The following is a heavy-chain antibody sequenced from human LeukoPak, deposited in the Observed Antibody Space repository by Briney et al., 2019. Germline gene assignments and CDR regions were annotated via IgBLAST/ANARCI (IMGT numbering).Heavy chain of an antibody. CDR1: GVSTGSQNYY. J-gene: IGHJ6*03. CDR2: IYHTGSA. CDR3: ARLRDYGILFFYFYMDV. Sequence: SETLSLSCSVSGVSTGSQNYYWAWIRQPPGKGLEWIGNIYHTGSAYYSAALKSRVTISIDTSKDHFSLRLTSLTAADTAVYYCARLRDYGILFFYFYMDVWGKGATVTVSS. V-gene: IGHV4-39*02. D-gene: IGHD4-17*01.